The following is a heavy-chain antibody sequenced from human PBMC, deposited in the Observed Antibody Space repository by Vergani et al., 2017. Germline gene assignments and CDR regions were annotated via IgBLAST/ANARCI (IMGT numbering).Heavy chain of an antibody. Sequence: QVQLVESGGGVVQPGRSLRLSCTSSGFTFSTYAMHWVRQAPGKGLEWVAIIYYDGSKKYYADSVKGRCTISRDNSRNTLDLLMSSLRAEDTAIYYCVREGSYCGSTTCRNPSYVYYYHMDVWGEGTTVTVSS. J-gene: IGHJ6*03. CDR3: VREGSYCGSTTCRNPSYVYYYHMDV. V-gene: IGHV3-33*01. CDR2: IYYDGSKK. D-gene: IGHD2-21*01. CDR1: GFTFSTYA.